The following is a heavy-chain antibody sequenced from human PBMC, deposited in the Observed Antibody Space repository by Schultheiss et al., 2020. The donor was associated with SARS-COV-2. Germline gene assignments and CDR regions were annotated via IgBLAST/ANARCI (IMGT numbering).Heavy chain of an antibody. D-gene: IGHD5-24*01. CDR1: GFTFSSYS. CDR3: TREAQRERVCDY. J-gene: IGHJ4*02. V-gene: IGHV3-66*01. Sequence: GGSLRLSCAASGFTFSSYSMNWVRQAPGKGLEWVSVIYSGGSTYYADSVKGRFTISRDNSKNTLYLQMNSLKTEDTAVYYCTREAQRERVCDYWGQGTLVTVSS. CDR2: IYSGGST.